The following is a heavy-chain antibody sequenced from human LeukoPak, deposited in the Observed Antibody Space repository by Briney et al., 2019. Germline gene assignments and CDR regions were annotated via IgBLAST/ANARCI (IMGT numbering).Heavy chain of an antibody. CDR1: GFTFSSYW. D-gene: IGHD2-2*01. CDR3: AKLPREYCSSTSCPNWFDT. J-gene: IGHJ5*02. V-gene: IGHV3-23*01. CDR2: LSASGGTT. Sequence: GGSLRLSCVASGFTFSSYWMTWVRQAPGKGLEWVSALSASGGTTYYADSVKGRFTTSRDNSENTLYLQMNSLRAEDTAVYYCAKLPREYCSSTSCPNWFDTWGQGTLVTVSS.